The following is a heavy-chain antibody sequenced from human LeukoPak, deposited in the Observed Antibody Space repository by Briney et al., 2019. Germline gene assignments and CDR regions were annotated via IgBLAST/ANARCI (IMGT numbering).Heavy chain of an antibody. V-gene: IGHV3-7*01. CDR2: IKHDGSEK. D-gene: IGHD1-26*01. Sequence: PGGSLRLSCAASGFTFSDYYMSWIRQAPGKGLEWVANIKHDGSEKYYVDSVKGRFTISRDNAKNSMYLQMNSLRAEDTAVYYCGRDGCSGNYRIDDNWGQGTLVTVSS. CDR3: GRDGCSGNYRIDDN. J-gene: IGHJ4*02. CDR1: GFTFSDYY.